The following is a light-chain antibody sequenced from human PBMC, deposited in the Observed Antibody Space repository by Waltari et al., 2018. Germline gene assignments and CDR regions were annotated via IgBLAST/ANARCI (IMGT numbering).Light chain of an antibody. CDR1: SSDAGGYNY. J-gene: IGLJ2*01. CDR3: SSYAGRNNLV. CDR2: EVS. V-gene: IGLV2-8*01. Sequence: QSALTQPPSASGSPGQSVTISCTGTSSDAGGYNYVSWYQQHPGKAPKLMIYEVSNRPSGVPERFSGSKSGNTASLTVSGLQAEDEADYYCSSYAGRNNLVFGGGTKLTVL.